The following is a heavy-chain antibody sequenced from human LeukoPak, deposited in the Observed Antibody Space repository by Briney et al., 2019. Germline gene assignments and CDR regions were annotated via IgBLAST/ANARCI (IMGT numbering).Heavy chain of an antibody. D-gene: IGHD3-10*02. Sequence: GGSLRLSCAASGFTFSSYAMSWVRQAPGKGLEWVSAISGSGVSTYYADSVKGRFTIFRDNSKNTLYLQMNSLRAEDTDVYYCAELGITMIGGVWGKGTTVTISS. CDR3: AELGITMIGGV. CDR2: ISGSGVST. V-gene: IGHV3-23*01. J-gene: IGHJ6*04. CDR1: GFTFSSYA.